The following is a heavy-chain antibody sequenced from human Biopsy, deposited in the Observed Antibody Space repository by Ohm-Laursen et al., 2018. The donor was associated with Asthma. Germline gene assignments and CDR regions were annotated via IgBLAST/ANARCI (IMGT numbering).Heavy chain of an antibody. Sequence: SLRLSCSASGFTFSSFGMHWVRQAPGKGLEWVALISNDGSDEYYADSVKGRCTISRDNSKNTLFLQMNSLRAEDTAVYYCAKDVFPGWELRRGPDYWGQGTLVTVSS. CDR2: ISNDGSDE. D-gene: IGHD1-26*01. V-gene: IGHV3-30*18. CDR3: AKDVFPGWELRRGPDY. J-gene: IGHJ4*02. CDR1: GFTFSSFG.